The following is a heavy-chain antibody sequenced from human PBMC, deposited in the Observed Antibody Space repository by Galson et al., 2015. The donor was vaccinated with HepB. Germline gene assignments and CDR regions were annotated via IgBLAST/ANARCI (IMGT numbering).Heavy chain of an antibody. J-gene: IGHJ5*02. CDR3: ARNPLGYCSSTSCYLGVDWFDP. CDR2: IIPILGIA. D-gene: IGHD2-2*01. V-gene: IGHV1-69*02. CDR1: GGTFSSYS. Sequence: KVSCKASGGTFSSYSLSWVRQAPGQGLEWMGRIIPILGIANYAQKFQGRVTITADKSTSTAYMELSSLRSEDTAVYYCARNPLGYCSSTSCYLGVDWFDPWGQGTLVTVSS.